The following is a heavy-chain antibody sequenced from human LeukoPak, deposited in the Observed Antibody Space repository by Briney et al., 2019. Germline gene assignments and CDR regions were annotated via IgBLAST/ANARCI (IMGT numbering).Heavy chain of an antibody. CDR3: ARALSGSYQFYYFDS. J-gene: IGHJ4*02. Sequence: GASVKVSCKASGYTFTNFDINWVRQATGQGLEWMGWMNPYSGNTGFAQEFQDRVTITRDTSITTAYMELSSLRSDDTAVYYCARALSGSYQFYYFDSWGQGTLVTVSS. D-gene: IGHD1-26*01. V-gene: IGHV1-8*03. CDR1: GYTFTNFD. CDR2: MNPYSGNT.